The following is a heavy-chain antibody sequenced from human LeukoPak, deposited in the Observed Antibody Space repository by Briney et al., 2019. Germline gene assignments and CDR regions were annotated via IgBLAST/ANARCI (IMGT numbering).Heavy chain of an antibody. Sequence: GGSLRLSCAASGFTFSSYEMNWIRQAPGKGLEWVSYISSSGSTIYYADSVKGRFTISRDNAKNSLYLQMNSLRAEDTAVYYCARAVAEWFDPWGQGTLVTVSS. CDR2: ISSSGSTI. J-gene: IGHJ5*02. CDR3: ARAVAEWFDP. V-gene: IGHV3-48*03. CDR1: GFTFSSYE. D-gene: IGHD6-19*01.